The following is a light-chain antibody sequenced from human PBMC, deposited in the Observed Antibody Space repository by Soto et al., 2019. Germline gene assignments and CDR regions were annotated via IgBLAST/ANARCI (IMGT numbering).Light chain of an antibody. J-gene: IGLJ1*01. V-gene: IGLV2-11*01. Sequence: QSALTQPRSVSGSTGQSVTSSCTRTSSDVGGYSYVSWYQQHPGKAPKLMIYDVSKRPSGVPDRFSGSKSGNTASLTISGLQAEDEADYYCCSYAGSHYVFGTGTKLTVL. CDR1: SSDVGGYSY. CDR2: DVS. CDR3: CSYAGSHYV.